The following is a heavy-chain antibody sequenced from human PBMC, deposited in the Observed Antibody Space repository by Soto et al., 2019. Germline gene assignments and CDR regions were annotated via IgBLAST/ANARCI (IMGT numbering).Heavy chain of an antibody. CDR1: GGSISSYY. D-gene: IGHD2-21*02. Sequence: SETLSLTCTVSGGSISSYYWSWIRQPPGKGLEWIGYIYYSGSTNYNPSLKSRVTISVDTSKNQFSLKLSSVTAADTAVYYCARRAYCGGDCYYGSSYFDYWGQGTLVTVSS. V-gene: IGHV4-59*01. CDR3: ARRAYCGGDCYYGSSYFDY. CDR2: IYYSGST. J-gene: IGHJ4*02.